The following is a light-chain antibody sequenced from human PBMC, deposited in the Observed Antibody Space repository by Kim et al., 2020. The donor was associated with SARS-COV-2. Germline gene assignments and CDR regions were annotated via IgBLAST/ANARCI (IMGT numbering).Light chain of an antibody. J-gene: IGLJ2*01. CDR2: YNN. CDR3: AAWDDSLNGLV. V-gene: IGLV1-44*01. CDR1: SSNIGRNT. Sequence: QSVLTQPPSESGTPGQRVTISCSGSSSNIGRNTVNWYQQFPGTAPKLLIYYNNQRPSGVPDRFSGSKSGTSASLAISGLQSDDESDYYCAAWDDSLNGLVFGGGTQLTVL.